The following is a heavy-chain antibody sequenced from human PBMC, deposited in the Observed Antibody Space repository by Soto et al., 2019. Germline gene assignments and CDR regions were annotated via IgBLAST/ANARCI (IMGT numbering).Heavy chain of an antibody. D-gene: IGHD3-3*01. CDR3: AKARRKYDFWSGPDAFDI. CDR1: GFTFSSYG. CDR2: ISYDGSNK. Sequence: PGGSLRLSCAASGFTFSSYGMHWVRQAPGKGLEWVAVISYDGSNKYYADSVKGRFTISRDNSKNTLYLQMNSLRAEDTAVYYCAKARRKYDFWSGPDAFDIWGQGTMVTVSS. V-gene: IGHV3-30*18. J-gene: IGHJ3*02.